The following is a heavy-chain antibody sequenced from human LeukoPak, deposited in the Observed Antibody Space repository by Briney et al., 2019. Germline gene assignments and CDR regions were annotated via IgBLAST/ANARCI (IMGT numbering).Heavy chain of an antibody. CDR3: VRDGDDYNFDY. V-gene: IGHV3-74*01. CDR2: VKGDGTFT. J-gene: IGHJ4*02. D-gene: IGHD5-24*01. CDR1: GFTFSNYW. Sequence: GGSLTLSCAASGFTFSNYWMHWVRQAPGKGLVWVSRVKGDGTFTNYADSVKGRFTISRDDAKYTLYLQMHSLRAEDTAIYYCVRDGDDYNFDYWGQGSLVTVSS.